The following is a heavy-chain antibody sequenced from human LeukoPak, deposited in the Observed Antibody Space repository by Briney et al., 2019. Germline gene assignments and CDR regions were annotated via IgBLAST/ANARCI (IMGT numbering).Heavy chain of an antibody. CDR2: IYYSGST. CDR1: GGSISSYY. J-gene: IGHJ6*03. CDR3: ARTGGGYYDSSGYYSYYYYYYMDV. D-gene: IGHD3-22*01. Sequence: SETLSLTCPVYGGSISSYYWSWIRQPPGKGLEWIGYIYYSGSTNYNPSLKSRVTISVDTSKNQFSLKLSSVTAADTAVYYCARTGGGYYDSSGYYSYYYYYYMDVWGKGTTVTVSS. V-gene: IGHV4-59*01.